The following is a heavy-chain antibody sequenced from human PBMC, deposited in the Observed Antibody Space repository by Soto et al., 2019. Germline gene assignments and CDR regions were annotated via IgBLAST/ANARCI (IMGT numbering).Heavy chain of an antibody. CDR3: AREGGPHYYYYGMDV. V-gene: IGHV1-18*01. CDR1: GYPFTHYG. J-gene: IGHJ6*02. CDR2: ISPYNGNT. D-gene: IGHD3-16*01. Sequence: GASVKVSCKSSGYPFTHYGITWVRQAPGQGLEWMGWISPYNGNTNYGQTLQGRVTLTTDTSTSTAYMELSSLRSEDTAVYYCAREGGPHYYYYGMDVWGQGTTVTVSS.